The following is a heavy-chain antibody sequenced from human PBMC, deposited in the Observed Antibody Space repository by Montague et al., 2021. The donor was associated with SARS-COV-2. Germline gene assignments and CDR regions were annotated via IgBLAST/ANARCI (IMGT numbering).Heavy chain of an antibody. Sequence: ETLSLTCTVSGGSMSDHYWAWIRQPPGKGLEWLAYIYYSGGINSNASLKSRVSMSVDTSKNQFPLKLTSVTAADTAVYYCARAVSVRRAVNWFDPWGQGTLITVSS. CDR1: GGSMSDHY. CDR3: ARAVSVRRAVNWFDP. CDR2: IYYSGGI. D-gene: IGHD3-10*01. V-gene: IGHV4-59*11. J-gene: IGHJ5*02.